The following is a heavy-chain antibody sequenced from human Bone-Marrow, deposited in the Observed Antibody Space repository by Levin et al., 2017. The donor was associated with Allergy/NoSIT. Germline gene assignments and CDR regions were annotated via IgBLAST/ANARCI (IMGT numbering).Heavy chain of an antibody. V-gene: IGHV4-34*01. J-gene: IGHJ6*02. CDR2: INHSGST. CDR1: GGSFSGYY. Sequence: SETLSLTCAVYGGSFSGYYWSWIRQPPGKGLEWIGEINHSGSTNYNPSLKSRVTISVDTSKNQFSLKLSSVTAADTAVYYCARGRGPGYKYYYYGMDVWGQGTTVTVSS. CDR3: ARGRGPGYKYYYYGMDV. D-gene: IGHD5-12*01.